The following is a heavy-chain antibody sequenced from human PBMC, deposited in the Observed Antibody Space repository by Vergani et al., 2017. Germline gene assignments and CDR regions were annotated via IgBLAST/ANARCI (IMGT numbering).Heavy chain of an antibody. D-gene: IGHD4-17*01. Sequence: QVQLVQSGAEVKKPGASVKVSCKASGYTFTGYYMHWVRQAPGQGLEWMGWINPNSGGTNYAQKFQGRVTMTRDTSISTAYMELSRLRSDDTAVYYCARSPYGDYGYYYYYDMDVWGQGTTVTVSS. CDR2: INPNSGGT. CDR1: GYTFTGYY. V-gene: IGHV1-2*02. CDR3: ARSPYGDYGYYYYYDMDV. J-gene: IGHJ6*02.